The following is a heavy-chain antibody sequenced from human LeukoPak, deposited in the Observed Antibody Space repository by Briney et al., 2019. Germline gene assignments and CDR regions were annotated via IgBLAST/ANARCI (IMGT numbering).Heavy chain of an antibody. J-gene: IGHJ5*02. CDR2: IYYSGST. V-gene: IGHV4-38-2*02. CDR3: ARGDWNYFWFDP. D-gene: IGHD1-7*01. Sequence: SETLSLTCTVSGYSISSGYYWGWIRQPPGKGLEWIGSIYYSGSTNYNPSLKSRVTISVDTSKNQFSLKLSSVTAADTAVYYCARGDWNYFWFDPWGQGTLVTVSS. CDR1: GYSISSGYY.